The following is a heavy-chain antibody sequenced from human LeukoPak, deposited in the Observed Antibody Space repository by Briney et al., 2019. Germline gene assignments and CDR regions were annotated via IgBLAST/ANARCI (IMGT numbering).Heavy chain of an antibody. CDR2: IYYSGST. Sequence: SETLSLTCSVSGGSMSSPSFYWAWIRQPPGKGLEWIGNIYYSGSTYYNPSLQGRVTISVDTSKNQFSLKLTSVTAADKAVYYCASMSRGVILGPNYYSYYMDVWGKGATVIVSS. D-gene: IGHD3-10*01. CDR1: GGSMSSPSFY. CDR3: ASMSRGVILGPNYYSYYMDV. J-gene: IGHJ6*03. V-gene: IGHV4-39*01.